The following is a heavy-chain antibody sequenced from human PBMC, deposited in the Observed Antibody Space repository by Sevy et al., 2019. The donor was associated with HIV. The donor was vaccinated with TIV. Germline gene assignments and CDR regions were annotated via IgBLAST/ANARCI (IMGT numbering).Heavy chain of an antibody. J-gene: IGHJ6*02. Sequence: GGSLRLSCAASGFPFSNFAMSWVRQAPGKGLEWVSTLIGGGSRTYYADSVTGRFISRDNSRNTLYLQMNSLRAEDTAIYYCAKRRVQSGLSGGGANYGMDVCGRGTTVTVSS. CDR2: LIGGGSRT. D-gene: IGHD2-8*02. CDR1: GFPFSNFA. V-gene: IGHV3-23*01. CDR3: AKRRVQSGLSGGGANYGMDV.